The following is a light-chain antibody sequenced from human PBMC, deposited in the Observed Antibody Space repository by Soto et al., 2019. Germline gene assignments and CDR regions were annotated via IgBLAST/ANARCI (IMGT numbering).Light chain of an antibody. CDR1: QSVVNN. CDR3: QQYGSSPWT. V-gene: IGKV3-20*01. Sequence: EIVLTQSPDTLSLSPGERATLSCRASQSVVNNLAWYQQKVGQAPRLLIYLASSRAAGVPERFSGSGSGTDFTLTINRLDPEDFAVYYCQQYGSSPWTFGQGTKVDI. CDR2: LAS. J-gene: IGKJ1*01.